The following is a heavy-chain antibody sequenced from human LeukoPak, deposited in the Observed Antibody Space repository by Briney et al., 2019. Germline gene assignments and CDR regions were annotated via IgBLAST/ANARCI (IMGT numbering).Heavy chain of an antibody. CDR2: IYYSGST. J-gene: IGHJ3*02. Sequence: PSETLSLTCTVSGGSISSYYWSWIRQPPGKGLEWSGYIYYSGSTNYNPSLKRRVTISVDTSKNQFSLKLSSVTAADTAVYYCASGAYYGSGSYTFDIWGQGTMVTVSS. D-gene: IGHD3-10*01. V-gene: IGHV4-59*01. CDR3: ASGAYYGSGSYTFDI. CDR1: GGSISSYY.